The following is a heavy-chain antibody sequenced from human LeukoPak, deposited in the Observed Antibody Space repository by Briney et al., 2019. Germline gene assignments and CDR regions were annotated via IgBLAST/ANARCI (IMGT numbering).Heavy chain of an antibody. CDR2: IWYDGSNK. D-gene: IGHD6-6*01. CDR1: GFTFSSYG. CDR3: ARGIAARPDFDY. Sequence: GGSLRLSCAASGFTFSSYGMHWVRQVPGKGLEWVAVIWYDGSNKYYADSVKGRFTISRDNSKNTLYLQMNSLRAEDTAVYYCARGIAARPDFDYWGQGTLVTVSS. J-gene: IGHJ4*02. V-gene: IGHV3-33*01.